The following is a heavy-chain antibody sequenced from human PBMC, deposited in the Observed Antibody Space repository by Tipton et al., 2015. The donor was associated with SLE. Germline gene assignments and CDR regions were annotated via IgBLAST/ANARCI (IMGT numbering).Heavy chain of an antibody. D-gene: IGHD3-3*01. CDR3: ARGVPLRFLEWQYYFDY. CDR1: GGSISSHY. J-gene: IGHJ4*02. V-gene: IGHV4-59*11. CDR2: IYYSGST. Sequence: TLSLTCTVSGGSISSHYWSWIRQPPGKGLEWIGYIYYSGSTNYNPSLKSRVTISVDTSKNQFSLKLSSVTAADTAVYYCARGVPLRFLEWQYYFDYWGQGTLVTVSS.